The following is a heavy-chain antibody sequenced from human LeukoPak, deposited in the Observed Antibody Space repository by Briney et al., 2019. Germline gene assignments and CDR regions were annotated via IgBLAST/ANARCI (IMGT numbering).Heavy chain of an antibody. CDR2: ISYDGSNK. D-gene: IGHD3-22*01. V-gene: IGHV3-30-3*01. J-gene: IGHJ4*02. CDR1: GFTFSSYA. Sequence: GRSLRLSCAASGFTFSSYAMHWVRQAPGKGLERVAVISYDGSNKYYADSVKGRFTISRDNSKNTLYLQMNSLRAEDTAVYYCPRDFNYYDSSGYYLDYWGQGTLVTVSS. CDR3: PRDFNYYDSSGYYLDY.